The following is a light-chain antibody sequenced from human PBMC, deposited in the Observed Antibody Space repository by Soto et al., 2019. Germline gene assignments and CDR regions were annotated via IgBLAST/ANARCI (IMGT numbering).Light chain of an antibody. V-gene: IGKV1-5*03. CDR3: QHYNSYCES. CDR2: KAS. CDR1: QTISSW. J-gene: IGKJ1*01. Sequence: DIQMTQSPSTLSGSVGDRVTITCRASQTISSWLAWYQQKPGKAPKLLIYKASTLKSGVPSRFSGSGSGTEFTLTISSLQPDDFATYYCQHYNSYCESFGQGTQVDLK.